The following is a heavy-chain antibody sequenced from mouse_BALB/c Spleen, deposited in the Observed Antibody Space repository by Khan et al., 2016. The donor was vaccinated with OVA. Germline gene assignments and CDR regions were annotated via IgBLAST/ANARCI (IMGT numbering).Heavy chain of an antibody. CDR1: GFSLTGYG. CDR3: ARGPYFGNYFAMDY. Sequence: QVQLKESGPGLVAPSQSLSITCTVSGFSLTGYGVNWVRQPPGTGLEWLGMLWRDGITDYNSALKSRLNITKDNSKSQVFLKMSSLQTDDTARYYCARGPYFGNYFAMDYGGQGTSVTVAS. CDR2: LWRDGIT. V-gene: IGHV2-6-7*01. D-gene: IGHD2-10*01. J-gene: IGHJ4*01.